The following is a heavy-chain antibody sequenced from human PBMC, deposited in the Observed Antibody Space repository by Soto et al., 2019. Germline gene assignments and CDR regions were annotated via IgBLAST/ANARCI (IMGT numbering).Heavy chain of an antibody. CDR2: IYYSGST. Sequence: QVQLQESGPGLVKPSETLSLTCTVSGGSISSYYWSWIRQPPGKGLEWIGYIYYSGSTNYNPSPKSRVTISGDTSKNQFSLKLSSVTAADTAVYYCARHFPGPRVEYQLPRPYYYYYGMDVWGQGTTVTVSS. D-gene: IGHD2-2*01. CDR1: GGSISSYY. CDR3: ARHFPGPRVEYQLPRPYYYYYGMDV. V-gene: IGHV4-59*08. J-gene: IGHJ6*02.